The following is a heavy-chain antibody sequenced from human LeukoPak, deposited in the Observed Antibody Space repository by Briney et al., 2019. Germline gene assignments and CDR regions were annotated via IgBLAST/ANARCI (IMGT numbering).Heavy chain of an antibody. CDR2: FDPEDGET. Sequence: GASVKVSCKVSGYTLTELSIHWVRQAPGKGLEWMGGFDPEDGETIYAQKFQGRVTMTEDTSTDTAYMELSSLRSEDTAVYYCTVEVQGYDSSGYSDYWGQGTLVTVSS. CDR1: GYTLTELS. J-gene: IGHJ4*02. V-gene: IGHV1-24*01. CDR3: TVEVQGYDSSGYSDY. D-gene: IGHD3-22*01.